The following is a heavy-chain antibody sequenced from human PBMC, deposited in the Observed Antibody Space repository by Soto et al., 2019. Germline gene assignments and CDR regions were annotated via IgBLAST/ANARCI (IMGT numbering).Heavy chain of an antibody. CDR1: GGSISSYY. Sequence: SETLSLTCTVSGGSISSYYWSWIRQPPGKGLEWIGYIYYSGSTNYNPSLKSRVTISVDTSKNQFSLKLSSVTAADTAVYYCASSTDYDSSGYYYDGGFDYWGQGTLVTVSS. CDR3: ASSTDYDSSGYYYDGGFDY. J-gene: IGHJ4*02. CDR2: IYYSGST. D-gene: IGHD3-22*01. V-gene: IGHV4-59*08.